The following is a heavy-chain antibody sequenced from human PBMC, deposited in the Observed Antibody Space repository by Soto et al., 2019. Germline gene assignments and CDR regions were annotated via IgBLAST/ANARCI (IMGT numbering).Heavy chain of an antibody. V-gene: IGHV3-74*01. Sequence: EVQLVESGGGLVQTGGSLRLSCAASRFTFSRYWMHWFRQTPGKGLMWVSRINADGTTTTYADSVKGRFTISRDNAKNTLYLQMSGLRAEDTAVYYCSRWFTDHNFDYFDFWGQGTQVTVSS. CDR2: INADGTTT. CDR1: RFTFSRYW. CDR3: SRWFTDHNFDYFDF. J-gene: IGHJ4*02. D-gene: IGHD1-20*01.